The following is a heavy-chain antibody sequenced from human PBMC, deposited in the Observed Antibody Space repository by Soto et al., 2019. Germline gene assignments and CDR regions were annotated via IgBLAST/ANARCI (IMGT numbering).Heavy chain of an antibody. Sequence: QVQLVESAGGVVQRGRSLRLSCAVSGFTFSTYGMHWVSQAPGKGLEGVAVISYAGSNKYYADSVKGRFTISRYTSKNTLYMHMNSRRAQDTTVYYGAKGARTYDYDWLTYRYDFDYWGQGTLVTVSS. V-gene: IGHV3-30*18. D-gene: IGHD3-16*02. CDR1: GFTFSTYG. CDR2: ISYAGSNK. CDR3: AKGARTYDYDWLTYRYDFDY. J-gene: IGHJ4*02.